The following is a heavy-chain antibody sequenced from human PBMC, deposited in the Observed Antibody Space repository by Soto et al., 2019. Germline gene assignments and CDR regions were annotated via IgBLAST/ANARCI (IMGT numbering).Heavy chain of an antibody. D-gene: IGHD2-2*01. CDR1: GYTFTSYD. CDR2: MNPNSGNT. J-gene: IGHJ6*02. V-gene: IGHV1-8*01. CDR3: ARRKVVAPYYYYGMDV. Sequence: GASVKVSCKASGYTFTSYDINWVRQATGQGLEWMGWMNPNSGNTGYAQKFQGRVTMTRNTSISTAYMELSSLRSEDTAVYHCARRKVVAPYYYYGMDVWGQGTTVTVSS.